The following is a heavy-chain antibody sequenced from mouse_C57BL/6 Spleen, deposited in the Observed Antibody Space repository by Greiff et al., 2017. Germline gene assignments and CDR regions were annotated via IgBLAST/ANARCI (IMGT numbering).Heavy chain of an antibody. V-gene: IGHV1-12*01. Sequence: SGAELVRPGASVKMSCKASGYTFTCYNMHWVKQTPRQGLEWIGAIYPGNGDPSYNPKIKGQATLTVEKSSSTAYMQLSRLTSEDSAVYFWARNGYGSSYWYCDVWGTGTTVTVSS. CDR1: GYTFTCYN. CDR2: IYPGNGDP. D-gene: IGHD1-1*01. CDR3: ARNGYGSSYWYCDV. J-gene: IGHJ1*03.